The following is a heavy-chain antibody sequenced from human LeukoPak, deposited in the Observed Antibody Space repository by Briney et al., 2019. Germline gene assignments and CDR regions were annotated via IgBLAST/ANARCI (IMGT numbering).Heavy chain of an antibody. J-gene: IGHJ4*02. Sequence: GGSLRLSCAASGFTFSSHWMSWVRQTPGKGLEWVANIKQDGSEKYYVDSVKGRFTISRDNAKNSLYLQMNSLTAEDTAVYYCARFAAVSTNFDYWGQGTLATVSS. CDR3: ARFAAVSTNFDY. CDR2: IKQDGSEK. D-gene: IGHD6-13*01. V-gene: IGHV3-7*01. CDR1: GFTFSSHW.